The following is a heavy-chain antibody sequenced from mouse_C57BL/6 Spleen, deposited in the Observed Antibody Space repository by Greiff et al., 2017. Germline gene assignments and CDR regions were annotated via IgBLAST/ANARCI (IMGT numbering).Heavy chain of an antibody. CDR1: GYAFSSSW. D-gene: IGHD1-1*01. V-gene: IGHV1-82*01. CDR2: IYPVDGDT. CDR3: ARSYYYGSIWYFDV. J-gene: IGHJ1*03. Sequence: QVQLKPSGPELVKPGASVKISCTASGYAFSSSWLNWVPQMPGKGLAWIGRIYPVDGDTNYNGKFKGKATVTADKSSSTAYMQLSSLTSEDSAVYFCARSYYYGSIWYFDVWGTGTTVTVSS.